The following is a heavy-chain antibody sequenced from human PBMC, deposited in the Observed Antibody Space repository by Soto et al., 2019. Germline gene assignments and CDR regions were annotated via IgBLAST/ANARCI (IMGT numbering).Heavy chain of an antibody. D-gene: IGHD3-3*01. V-gene: IGHV4-4*07. J-gene: IGHJ6*02. CDR3: ARAVTIFGVVVYGMDV. Sequence: SETLSLTCTVSGGSISSYYWSWIRQPAGKGLEWIGRIYTSGSTNYNPSLKSRVTMSVDTSKNQFSLKLSSVTAADTAVYYCARAVTIFGVVVYGMDVWGQGTTVTVSS. CDR2: IYTSGST. CDR1: GGSISSYY.